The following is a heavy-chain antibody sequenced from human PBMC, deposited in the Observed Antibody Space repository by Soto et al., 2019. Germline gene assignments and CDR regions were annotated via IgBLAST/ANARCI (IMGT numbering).Heavy chain of an antibody. CDR3: ARDGGGGSGTYDY. V-gene: IGHV3-33*01. Sequence: GGSLRLSCAASGFTFSSYGMHWVRQAPGKGLEWVAVIWYDGSIKHYVDSVKGRFTTSRDNSKNILFLQMNSLRPEDTAVYFCARDGGGGSGTYDYWGQGTLVTVSS. D-gene: IGHD3-10*01. CDR2: IWYDGSIK. CDR1: GFTFSSYG. J-gene: IGHJ4*02.